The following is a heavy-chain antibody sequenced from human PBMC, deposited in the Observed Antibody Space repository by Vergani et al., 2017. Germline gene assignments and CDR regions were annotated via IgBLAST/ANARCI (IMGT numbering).Heavy chain of an antibody. Sequence: QVQLVQSGSEVRKPGASVKVSCQVSGYSLTELTIHWLRQAPGKGLEWMGGFDPEHGEVTFAHHIQGRVTMTEDRSTDTAYMELSSLRPEDTALYYCAIGTDYYDSSGYYLDYWGQGTLVTVSS. CDR2: FDPEHGEV. V-gene: IGHV1-24*01. J-gene: IGHJ4*02. CDR1: GYSLTELT. CDR3: AIGTDYYDSSGYYLDY. D-gene: IGHD3-22*01.